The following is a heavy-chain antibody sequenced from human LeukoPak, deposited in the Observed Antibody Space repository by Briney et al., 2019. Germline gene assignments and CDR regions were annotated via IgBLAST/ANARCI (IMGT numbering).Heavy chain of an antibody. Sequence: GGSLRLSCAASGFTFSSYGMHWVRQAPGKGLEWVAFIRYDGSNKYYADSVKGRFTISRDNSMNTLYLQMNSLRAEDTAVYYCANDHSSGWYSPRGDYFDYWGQGTLVTVSS. V-gene: IGHV3-30*02. CDR2: IRYDGSNK. CDR3: ANDHSSGWYSPRGDYFDY. D-gene: IGHD6-19*01. CDR1: GFTFSSYG. J-gene: IGHJ4*02.